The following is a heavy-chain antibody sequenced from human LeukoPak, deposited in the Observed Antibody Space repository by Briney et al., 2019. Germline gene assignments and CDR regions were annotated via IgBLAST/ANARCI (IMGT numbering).Heavy chain of an antibody. Sequence: SETLSLTCTVSGGSISSSSYFWGWIRQPPGKGLEWIGSIYYSGSTYYNPSLKSRVTISVDTSKNQFSLKLSSVTAADTAVYYCARVHYGMNVWGQGTTVTVSS. J-gene: IGHJ6*02. CDR1: GGSISSSSYF. CDR2: IYYSGST. V-gene: IGHV4-39*01. CDR3: ARVHYGMNV.